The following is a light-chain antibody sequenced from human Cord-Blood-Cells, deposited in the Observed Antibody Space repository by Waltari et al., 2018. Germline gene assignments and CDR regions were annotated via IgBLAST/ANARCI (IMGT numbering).Light chain of an antibody. J-gene: IGLJ1*01. CDR3: CSYAGSSSYV. CDR2: EGS. V-gene: IGLV2-23*01. CDR1: SSDVGSYNL. Sequence: QSALPQPASVSGSPGHSFTISCTGTSSDVGSYNLFSWYQQHPGKAPKLMIYEGSKRPSGVANRFSGSKSGNTASLTISGLQAEDEADYYCCSYAGSSSYVFGTGTKVTVL.